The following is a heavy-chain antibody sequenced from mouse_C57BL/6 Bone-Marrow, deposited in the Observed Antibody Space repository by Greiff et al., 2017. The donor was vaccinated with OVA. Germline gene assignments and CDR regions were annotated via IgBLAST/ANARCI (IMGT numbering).Heavy chain of an antibody. CDR2: IDPSDSYT. V-gene: IGHV1-59*01. Sequence: QVQLQQPGAELARPGTSVKLSCKASGYTFTSYWMHWVKQRPGQGLEWIGVIDPSDSYTNYNQKFKGKATLTVDTSSSTAYMQLSSLTSEDSAVYYCARYYYGSSPYWYFDVWGTGTTVTVSS. CDR1: GYTFTSYW. D-gene: IGHD1-1*01. CDR3: ARYYYGSSPYWYFDV. J-gene: IGHJ1*03.